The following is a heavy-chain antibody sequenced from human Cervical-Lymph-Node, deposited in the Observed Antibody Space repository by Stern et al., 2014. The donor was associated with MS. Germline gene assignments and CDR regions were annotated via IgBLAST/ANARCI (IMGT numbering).Heavy chain of an antibody. V-gene: IGHV1-18*01. J-gene: IGHJ3*02. D-gene: IGHD2-15*01. CDR3: ARGLLGSENAFDI. Sequence: VQLVQSGAEVKKPGASVTVSCKASGYNFTSYGISWVRQAPGQGLEWMGVIGAYNGNTNDAQKLQGRVTMTTATSTSSAYMELRSLRSDATAVYSCARGLLGSENAFDIWGQGTMVTVSS. CDR2: IGAYNGNT. CDR1: GYNFTSYG.